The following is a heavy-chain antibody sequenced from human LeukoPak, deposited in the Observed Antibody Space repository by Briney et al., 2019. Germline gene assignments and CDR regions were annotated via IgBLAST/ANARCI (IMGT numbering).Heavy chain of an antibody. Sequence: SETLSLTCAVSGGSISSGGYSCSWIRQPPGKGLEWIGYIYHSGSTYYNPSLKSRVTISVDRSKNQFSLKLSSVTAADTAVYYCTRAFSSRIAGWSFDYWGQGTLVTVSS. V-gene: IGHV4-30-2*01. CDR3: TRAFSSRIAGWSFDY. J-gene: IGHJ4*02. CDR2: IYHSGST. D-gene: IGHD6-13*01. CDR1: GGSISSGGYS.